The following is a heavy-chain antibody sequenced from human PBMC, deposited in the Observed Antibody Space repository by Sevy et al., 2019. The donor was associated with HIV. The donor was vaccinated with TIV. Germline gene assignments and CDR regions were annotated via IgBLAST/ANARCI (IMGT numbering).Heavy chain of an antibody. CDR3: ARRDIVVVPAAMTLERPYYYYYYMDV. Sequence: GGSLRLSCAASGFTFSSYSMNWVRQAPGKGLEWVSYISSSSSTIYYADSVKGRFTISRDNAKNSLYLQMNSPRDEDTAVYYCARRDIVVVPAAMTLERPYYYYYYMDVWGKGTTVTVSS. V-gene: IGHV3-48*02. D-gene: IGHD2-2*01. CDR1: GFTFSSYS. CDR2: ISSSSSTI. J-gene: IGHJ6*03.